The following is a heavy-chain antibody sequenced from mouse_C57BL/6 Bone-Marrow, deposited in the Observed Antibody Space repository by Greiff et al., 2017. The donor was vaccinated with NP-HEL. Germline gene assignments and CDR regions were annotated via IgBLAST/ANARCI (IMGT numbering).Heavy chain of an antibody. V-gene: IGHV7-1*01. CDR2: SRNKANDYTT. J-gene: IGHJ4*01. CDR3: ARDALGPMDY. CDR1: GFTFSDFY. Sequence: EVQGVESGGGLVQSGRSLRLSCATSGFTFSDFYMEWVRQAPGKGLEWIAASRNKANDYTTEYSASVKGRFIVSRDTSQSILYLQMNALRAEDTAIYYCARDALGPMDYWGQGTSVTVSS.